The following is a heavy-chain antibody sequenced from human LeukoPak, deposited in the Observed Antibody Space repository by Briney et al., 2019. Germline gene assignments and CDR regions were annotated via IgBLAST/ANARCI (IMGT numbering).Heavy chain of an antibody. CDR3: AVRGGYYYYMDV. CDR1: GGAISKNSYY. V-gene: IGHV4-39*01. Sequence: SETLSLTCTVSGGAISKNSYYWGWIRQPPGKGLEWIGSISYSGSTYYNPSLKSRVTISVDTSKNQFSLKLSSVTAADTAVYYCAVRGGYYYYMDVWGKGTTVTVSS. D-gene: IGHD1-26*01. CDR2: ISYSGST. J-gene: IGHJ6*03.